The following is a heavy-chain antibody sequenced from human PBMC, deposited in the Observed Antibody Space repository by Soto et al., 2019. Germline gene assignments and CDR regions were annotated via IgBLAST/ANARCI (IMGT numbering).Heavy chain of an antibody. CDR3: ARGGYYDFWSGYPTNYYYGMDV. V-gene: IGHV1-3*01. CDR1: GYTFTSYA. J-gene: IGHJ6*02. D-gene: IGHD3-3*01. Sequence: QVQLVQSGAEVKKPGASVKVSCKASGYTFTSYAMHLVRQAPGQRLEWMGWINAGNGNTKYSQKFQGRVTITRDTSASTAYMELSSLRSEDTAVYYCARGGYYDFWSGYPTNYYYGMDVWGQGTTVTVSS. CDR2: INAGNGNT.